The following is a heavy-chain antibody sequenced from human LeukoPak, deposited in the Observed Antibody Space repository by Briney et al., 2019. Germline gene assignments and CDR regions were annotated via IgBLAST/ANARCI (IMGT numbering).Heavy chain of an antibody. CDR1: GGSISSSTYY. Sequence: PSETLSLTCTVSGGSISSSTYYWGWFRQPPGKSLEWIGSIHYSGSTHYNPSLQSRVTRSLDTSKNQFSLKLSSVTAADTAVYYCARARNYYDSSGYYYEGDAFDIWGQGTMVTVSS. D-gene: IGHD3-22*01. CDR2: IHYSGST. V-gene: IGHV4-39*07. J-gene: IGHJ3*02. CDR3: ARARNYYDSSGYYYEGDAFDI.